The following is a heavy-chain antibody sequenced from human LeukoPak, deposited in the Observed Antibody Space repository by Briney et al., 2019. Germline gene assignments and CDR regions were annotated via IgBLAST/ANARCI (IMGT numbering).Heavy chain of an antibody. V-gene: IGHV4-59*01. D-gene: IGHD5-18*01. Sequence: SETLSLTCTVSGGSISDKYWSWIRQLPGKGLEWVGYIHYSGTTSYNPSLKSRVVLSVDTSKNQFSLKLNSVTAADTAMYYCATVPGYSYGYGYFDYWGQGTPVTVSS. CDR2: IHYSGTT. CDR1: GGSISDKY. CDR3: ATVPGYSYGYGYFDY. J-gene: IGHJ4*02.